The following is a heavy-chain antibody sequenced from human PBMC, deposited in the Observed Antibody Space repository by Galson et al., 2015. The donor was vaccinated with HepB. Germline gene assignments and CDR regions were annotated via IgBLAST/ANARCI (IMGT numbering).Heavy chain of an antibody. J-gene: IGHJ6*02. D-gene: IGHD2-2*01. CDR2: FDPEDGET. CDR1: GYTLNELS. CDR3: ARSVYQLPPPVRFGMDV. Sequence: SVKVSCKVSGYTLNELSMHWVRQAPGKGLEWMGGFDPEDGETIYAQEFQGRVTMTEDTSTDTAYMELGSLRSEDTAVYFCARSVYQLPPPVRFGMDVWGQGTTVTVSS. V-gene: IGHV1-24*01.